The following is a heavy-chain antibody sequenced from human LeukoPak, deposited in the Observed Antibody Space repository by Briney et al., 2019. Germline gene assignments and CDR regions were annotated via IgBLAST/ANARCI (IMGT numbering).Heavy chain of an antibody. CDR1: GFTFSSYA. CDR3: AKSGDDYVWGSYRSYYFDY. V-gene: IGHV3-23*01. CDR2: ISGSGGST. D-gene: IGHD3-16*02. Sequence: PAGGPLRLSCAASGFTFSSYAMSWVRQAPGKGLEWVSAISGSGGSTYYADSVKGRFTISRDNSKNTLYLQMNSLRAEDTAVYYCAKSGDDYVWGSYRSYYFDYWGQGTLVTVSS. J-gene: IGHJ4*02.